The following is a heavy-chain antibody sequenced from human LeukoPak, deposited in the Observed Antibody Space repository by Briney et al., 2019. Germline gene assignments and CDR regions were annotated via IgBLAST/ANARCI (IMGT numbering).Heavy chain of an antibody. D-gene: IGHD3-22*01. Sequence: SETLSLTCTVSGGSISSYYWSWIRQPPGKGLEWIGYIYYSGSTNYNPSLKSRVTISVDTSKNQFSLKLSSETAADTAVYYCARLVGDSSGYYTYYFDYWGQGTLVTVSS. CDR2: IYYSGST. J-gene: IGHJ4*02. V-gene: IGHV4-59*01. CDR1: GGSISSYY. CDR3: ARLVGDSSGYYTYYFDY.